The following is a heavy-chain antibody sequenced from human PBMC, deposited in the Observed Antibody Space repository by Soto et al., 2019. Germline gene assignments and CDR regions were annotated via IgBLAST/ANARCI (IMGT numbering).Heavy chain of an antibody. CDR2: ISGFNGNT. Sequence: QDPLVQSGAEVKKPGASVTVSCKASGYSFTNYGITWVRQAPGQGLEWMGWISGFNGNTHYAQKLQGRVTMTTDASTSAGYMELRSLRSVDTAVYYCARDRGVAPPVAGNTHYYYYMDVWGKGTTVTVSS. J-gene: IGHJ6*03. D-gene: IGHD6-19*01. V-gene: IGHV1-18*01. CDR1: GYSFTNYG. CDR3: ARDRGVAPPVAGNTHYYYYMDV.